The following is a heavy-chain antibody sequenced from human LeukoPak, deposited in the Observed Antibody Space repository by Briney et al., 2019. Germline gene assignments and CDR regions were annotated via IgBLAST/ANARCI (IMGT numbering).Heavy chain of an antibody. CDR2: IYAGGST. J-gene: IGHJ4*02. CDR3: ARESSVSGWFIY. Sequence: PGGSLRLSCSASGFTFSNYAMHWVRQAPGEGLEWVSGIYAGGSTYYADSVKGRFTLSRHNSENTLSLEMNSLRPEDTALYYCARESSVSGWFIYWGQGTLVTVSS. D-gene: IGHD6-19*01. CDR1: GFTFSNYA. V-gene: IGHV3-53*04.